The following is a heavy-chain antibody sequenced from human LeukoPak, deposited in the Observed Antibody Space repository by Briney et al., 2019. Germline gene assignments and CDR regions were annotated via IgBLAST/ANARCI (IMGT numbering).Heavy chain of an antibody. CDR3: AKPHTPYCSGGTCYVFDF. CDR2: ISNNGVSK. J-gene: IGHJ4*02. CDR1: GFTFSSYA. D-gene: IGHD2-15*01. V-gene: IGHV3-23*01. Sequence: GGSLRLSCTASGFTFSSYAMSWVRLAPGKGLEWVSHISNNGVSKSYADSVKGRYTISRDNSKNTLYLQLNSLRAEDTAVYYCAKPHTPYCSGGTCYVFDFWGQGTLVTVSS.